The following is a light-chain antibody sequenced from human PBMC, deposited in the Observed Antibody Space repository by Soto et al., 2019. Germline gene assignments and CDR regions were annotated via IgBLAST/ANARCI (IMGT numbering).Light chain of an antibody. CDR3: QQYNSYPVT. J-gene: IGKJ4*01. CDR1: QSISNW. V-gene: IGKV1-5*03. Sequence: DSPTTQSPSTLSASVRDRVTITCRASQSISNWLAWYQQKPGKAPKLLIYKASSLESGVPSRFSGSGSGTEFTLTISSLQPDDFATYYCQQYNSYPVTFGGGTKVDIK. CDR2: KAS.